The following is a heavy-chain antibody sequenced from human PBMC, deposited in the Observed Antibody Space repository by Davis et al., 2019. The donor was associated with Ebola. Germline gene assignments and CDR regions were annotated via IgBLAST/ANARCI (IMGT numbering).Heavy chain of an antibody. CDR1: GGSISSGGYY. V-gene: IGHV4-31*03. D-gene: IGHD2-21*02. J-gene: IGHJ6*04. CDR2: IYYSGST. Sequence: MPSETLSLTCTVSGGSISSGGYYWSWIRQPPGKGLEWIGYIYYSGSTDYNPSLKSRLTISVDTSKNQFSLKLSSVTAADTAVYYCTRSGGVTGYYYGLDVWGKGTTVIVSS. CDR3: TRSGGVTGYYYGLDV.